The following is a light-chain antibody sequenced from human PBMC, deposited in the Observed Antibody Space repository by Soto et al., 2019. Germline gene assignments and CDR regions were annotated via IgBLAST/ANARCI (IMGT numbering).Light chain of an antibody. Sequence: DSWMTQTPDALAVSLCEGATSKFKGRHVFLYSSNNKNYLAWYQQKPGQPPKLLIYWASTRESGVPDRFSGSGSGTDFTLTISSLQAEDVAVYYCQQYYTTPFTFGPRTNVDI. CDR2: WAS. CDR1: HVFLYSSNNKNY. CDR3: QQYYTTPFT. V-gene: IGKV4-1*01. J-gene: IGKJ3*01.